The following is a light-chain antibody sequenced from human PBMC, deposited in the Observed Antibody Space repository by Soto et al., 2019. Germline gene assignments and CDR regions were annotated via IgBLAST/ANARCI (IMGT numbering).Light chain of an antibody. CDR1: QSVSSSY. J-gene: IGKJ3*01. V-gene: IGKV3-20*01. CDR2: GAS. CDR3: QQYSSSLFT. Sequence: EIGVTQSPGTLSLSPGERATLSCRALQSVSSSYLAWYQQKPGQAPRLLIYGASSRATGIPDRFSGSGSGTDFTLTISRLEPEDFAVYYCQQYSSSLFTLGPGTKVDIK.